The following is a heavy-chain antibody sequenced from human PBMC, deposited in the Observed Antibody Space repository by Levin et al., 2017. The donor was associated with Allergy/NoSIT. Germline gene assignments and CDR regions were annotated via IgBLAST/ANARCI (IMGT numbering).Heavy chain of an antibody. CDR2: ISGSGGST. D-gene: IGHD3-10*01. CDR3: AKEGAWFGTNAFDY. V-gene: IGHV3-23*01. Sequence: GESLKISCAASGFPISSYVMSWIRQAPGKGLEWVSGISGSGGSTYYADSVKGRFTISRDNSKNTLYLQTNSLRAEDTAVYYCAKEGAWFGTNAFDYWGQGTLVTVSS. CDR1: GFPISSYV. J-gene: IGHJ4*02.